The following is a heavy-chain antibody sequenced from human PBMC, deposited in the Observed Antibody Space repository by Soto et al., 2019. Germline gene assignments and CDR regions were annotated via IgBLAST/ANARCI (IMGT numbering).Heavy chain of an antibody. CDR1: GGSMRSYY. CDR3: AGIGEDVYYGMDV. V-gene: IGHV4-4*07. J-gene: IGHJ6*02. CDR2: IYSRGDT. D-gene: IGHD2-21*01. Sequence: PSETLSLTCSVSGGSMRSYYWNWLRQPAGKGLEWIGRIYSRGDTNYDPSVKSRVTMSVDTSKNEFSLRLNSVTAADTAVYYCAGIGEDVYYGMDVWGQGTTVTVSS.